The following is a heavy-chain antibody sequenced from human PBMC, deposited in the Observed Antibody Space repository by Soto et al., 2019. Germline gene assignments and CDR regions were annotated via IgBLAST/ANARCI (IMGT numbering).Heavy chain of an antibody. Sequence: SETLSLTCAVYGGSFSGYYWSWIRQPPGKGLEWIEEINHSGSTNYNPSLKSRVTISVDTSKNQFSLKLSSVTAADTAVYYCARGPYYDFWGQGTLVTVSS. J-gene: IGHJ4*02. CDR3: ARGPYYDF. CDR1: GGSFSGYY. V-gene: IGHV4-34*01. CDR2: INHSGST.